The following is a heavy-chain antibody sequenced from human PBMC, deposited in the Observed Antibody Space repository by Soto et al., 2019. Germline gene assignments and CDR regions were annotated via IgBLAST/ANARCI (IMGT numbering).Heavy chain of an antibody. CDR1: GFTFSNYW. Sequence: PGGSLRLSCAVSGFTFSNYWMHWVRQAPGKGLVWVSRINTDGSTIYYADSVKGRFTISRDNSKNTLYLQMNSLRAEDTAVYYCAKDTSPLGYCSSTSCEPYFDYWGQGTLVTVSS. V-gene: IGHV3-74*01. J-gene: IGHJ4*02. CDR2: INTDGSTI. CDR3: AKDTSPLGYCSSTSCEPYFDY. D-gene: IGHD2-2*01.